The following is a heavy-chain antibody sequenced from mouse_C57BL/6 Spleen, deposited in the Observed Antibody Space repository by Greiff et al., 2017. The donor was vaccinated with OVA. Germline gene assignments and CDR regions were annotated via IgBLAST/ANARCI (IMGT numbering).Heavy chain of an antibody. CDR2: IDPSDSYT. V-gene: IGHV1-59*01. CDR1: GYTFTSYW. D-gene: IGHD2-4*01. J-gene: IGHJ1*03. Sequence: QVQLQQPGAELVRPGTSVKLSCKASGYTFTSYWMHWVKQRPGQGLEWIGVIDPSDSYTNYNQKFKGKATLTVDTSSSTAYMQLSSLTSEDSAVYYCARKDKNYDGYFDVWGTGTTVTVSS. CDR3: ARKDKNYDGYFDV.